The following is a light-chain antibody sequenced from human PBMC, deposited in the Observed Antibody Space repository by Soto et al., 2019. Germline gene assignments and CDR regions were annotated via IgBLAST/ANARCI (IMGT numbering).Light chain of an antibody. Sequence: EIVMTQSPATLSVSPGDRATLSCRASQSVSGNLAWYQQKPGQAPRLLIYGASTRATDIPARFSGTGSGTEFTLTVRSLQSEDSAVYYCQQYNNWLPITFGQGTRLEIK. CDR3: QQYNNWLPIT. CDR1: QSVSGN. V-gene: IGKV3-15*01. J-gene: IGKJ5*01. CDR2: GAS.